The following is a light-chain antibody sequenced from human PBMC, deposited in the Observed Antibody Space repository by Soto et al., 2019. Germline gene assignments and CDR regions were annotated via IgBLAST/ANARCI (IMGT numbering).Light chain of an antibody. V-gene: IGKV1-39*01. CDR2: AAS. CDR3: QQSFSTPIYT. Sequence: DIKMTQSPSSLSASVGDRVTITCRASQSISIYLNWYQQKPGKAPKLLIYAASTLQSGVPSRFSGSGSGTDITLTIRSLQPGDFATYYCQQSFSTPIYTFGQGTKVDIK. J-gene: IGKJ2*01. CDR1: QSISIY.